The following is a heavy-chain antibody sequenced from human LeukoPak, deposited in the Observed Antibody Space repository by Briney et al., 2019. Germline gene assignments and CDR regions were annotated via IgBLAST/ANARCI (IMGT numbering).Heavy chain of an antibody. CDR2: ISYSGST. V-gene: IGHV4-59*01. CDR1: NDSINNYY. D-gene: IGHD5-12*01. CDR3: ARKYNGYGGWIDY. Sequence: SETLSLTCTVSNDSINNYYWSWIRQPPGKGLEWIGYISYSGSTNYNPSLKSRVTISLDTSKNQFSLTLTSVTAADTAVYYCARKYNGYGGWIDYWAQGTLVTVSS. J-gene: IGHJ4*02.